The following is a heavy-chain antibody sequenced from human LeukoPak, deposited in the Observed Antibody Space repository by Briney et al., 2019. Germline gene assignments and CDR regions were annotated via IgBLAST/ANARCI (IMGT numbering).Heavy chain of an antibody. CDR3: ARSRTLRPYYSYFIDV. D-gene: IGHD5/OR15-5a*01. V-gene: IGHV1-2*04. CDR1: GYSFTSYY. Sequence: ASVKVSCKASGYSFTSYYMHWVGQAPGQGEGGKGWMKPNSCGTNYAQKFQVWVTMTRDTSISTAYMDLSRLRSDDTAVYYCARSRTLRPYYSYFIDVWGKGTTVTVSS. J-gene: IGHJ6*04. CDR2: MKPNSCGT.